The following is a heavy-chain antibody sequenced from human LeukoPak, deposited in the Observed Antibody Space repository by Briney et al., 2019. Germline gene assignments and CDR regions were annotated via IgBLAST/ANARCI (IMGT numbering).Heavy chain of an antibody. D-gene: IGHD5-18*01. J-gene: IGHJ6*03. CDR1: GYTFTSYG. Sequence: ASVKVSCKASGYTFTSYGISWVRQPPGQGLEWMGWISAYNGNTNYAQKLQGRVTMTTDTSTSTAYMELRSLRSDDTAVYYCARDSGTAMVKGYYYYYYMDVWGKGTTVTVSS. V-gene: IGHV1-18*01. CDR3: ARDSGTAMVKGYYYYYYMDV. CDR2: ISAYNGNT.